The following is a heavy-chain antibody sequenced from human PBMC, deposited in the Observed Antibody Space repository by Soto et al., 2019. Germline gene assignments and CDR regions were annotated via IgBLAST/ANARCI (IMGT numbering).Heavy chain of an antibody. Sequence: ASVKVSCKASGGTFSSYAISWVRQAPGQGLEWMGGIIPIFGTANYAQKFQGRVTITADESTSTAYMELSSLRSEDTAVYYCAREGEPAMESNDAFDIWGQGTMVT. CDR2: IIPIFGTA. J-gene: IGHJ3*02. V-gene: IGHV1-69*13. CDR1: GGTFSSYA. D-gene: IGHD2-2*01. CDR3: AREGEPAMESNDAFDI.